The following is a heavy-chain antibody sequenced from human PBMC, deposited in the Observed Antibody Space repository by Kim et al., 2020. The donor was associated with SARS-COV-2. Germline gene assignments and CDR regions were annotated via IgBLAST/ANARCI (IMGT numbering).Heavy chain of an antibody. D-gene: IGHD3-3*01. CDR3: ARGVLRFLEWSPNWFDP. J-gene: IGHJ5*02. CDR2: MNPNSGNT. CDR1: GYTFTSYD. V-gene: IGHV1-8*01. Sequence: ASVKVSCKASGYTFTSYDINWVRQATGQGLEWMGWMNPNSGNTGYAQKFQGRVTMTRNTSISTAYMELSSLRSEDTAVYYCARGVLRFLEWSPNWFDPWGQGTLVTVSS.